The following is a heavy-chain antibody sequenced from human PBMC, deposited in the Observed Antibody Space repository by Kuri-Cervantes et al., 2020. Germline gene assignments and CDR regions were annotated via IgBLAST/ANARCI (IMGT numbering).Heavy chain of an antibody. J-gene: IGHJ4*02. D-gene: IGHD5-18*01. V-gene: IGHV4-59*01. Sequence: SETLSLTCAASGGSISSYYWSWIRQPPGKGLEWIGYIYYSGSTNYNPSLKSRVTISVDTSKNQFSLKLSSVTAADTAVYYCARGGYSYGYYFDYWGQGTLVTVSS. CDR3: ARGGYSYGYYFDY. CDR2: IYYSGST. CDR1: GGSISSYY.